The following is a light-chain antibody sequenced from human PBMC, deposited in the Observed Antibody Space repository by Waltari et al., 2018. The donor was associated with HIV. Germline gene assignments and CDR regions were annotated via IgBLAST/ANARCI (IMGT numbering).Light chain of an antibody. CDR1: SGHSHYA. CDR2: LNSDGSH. J-gene: IGLJ3*02. CDR3: QTWDTGIQV. Sequence: QLVLTQSPSVSASLGASVKLTCTLSSGHSHYAIAWHQQQPEKGPRYLMKLNSDGSHNKGDGIPDRFSGSISVAARYLPVSSLQADDVADYCCQTWDTGIQVFGGGTKLTVL. V-gene: IGLV4-69*01.